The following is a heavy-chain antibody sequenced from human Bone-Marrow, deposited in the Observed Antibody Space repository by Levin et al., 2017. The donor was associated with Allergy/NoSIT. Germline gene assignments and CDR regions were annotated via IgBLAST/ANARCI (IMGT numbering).Heavy chain of an antibody. D-gene: IGHD3-10*01. CDR2: ISSSGSTI. Sequence: GESLKISCAASGFTFSSYEMNWVRQAPGKGLEWVSYISSSGSTIYYADSVKGRFTISRDNAKNSLYLQMNSLRAEDTAVYYCARDPRLLWFRELDYWGQGTLVTVSS. CDR1: GFTFSSYE. J-gene: IGHJ4*02. CDR3: ARDPRLLWFRELDY. V-gene: IGHV3-48*03.